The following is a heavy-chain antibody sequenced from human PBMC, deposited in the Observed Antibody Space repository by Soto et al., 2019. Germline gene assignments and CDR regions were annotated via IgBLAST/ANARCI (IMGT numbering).Heavy chain of an antibody. V-gene: IGHV3-23*01. CDR3: AKEFYRYPMDV. Sequence: PGGSLRLSCVASRFSFNTFAMRWVRQAPGKGLEWVSSINAGGGNTYYADSVKGRFTVSRDNSKNTLYLQMNSLRAEDTAVYYCAKEFYRYPMDVWGQGTTVTVSS. D-gene: IGHD3-16*02. CDR2: INAGGGNT. CDR1: RFSFNTFA. J-gene: IGHJ6*02.